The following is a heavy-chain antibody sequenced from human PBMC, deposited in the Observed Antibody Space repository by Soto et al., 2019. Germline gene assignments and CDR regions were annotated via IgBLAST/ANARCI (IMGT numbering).Heavy chain of an antibody. V-gene: IGHV3-9*01. CDR1: GFTFDDYA. J-gene: IGHJ4*02. CDR2: ISWNSGSI. Sequence: DVQLVESGGGLVQPGRSLRLSCAASGFTFDDYAMHWVRQAPGKGLEWVSGISWNSGSIGYADSVKGRVTISRDNAKNSLYLQMNSLRAEDTALYYCAKGGQLLTEGGGYWGQGTLVTVSS. CDR3: AKGGQLLTEGGGY. D-gene: IGHD2-2*01.